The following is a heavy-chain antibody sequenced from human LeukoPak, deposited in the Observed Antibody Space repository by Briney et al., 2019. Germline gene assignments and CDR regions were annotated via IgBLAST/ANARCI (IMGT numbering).Heavy chain of an antibody. CDR1: GFTFSSHW. CDR2: INQDGSEG. Sequence: GGSLRLSCAASGFTFSSHWMTWVRQAPGKGLEWVANINQDGSEGYYVDSVKGRFTISRDNAKNSLYLQMNSLRAEDTAVYYCAKDVAFDIWGQGTMVTVSS. J-gene: IGHJ3*02. V-gene: IGHV3-7*01. CDR3: AKDVAFDI.